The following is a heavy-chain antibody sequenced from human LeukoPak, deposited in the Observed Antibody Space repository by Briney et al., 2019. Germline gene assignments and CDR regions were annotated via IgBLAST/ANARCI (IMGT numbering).Heavy chain of an antibody. V-gene: IGHV3-30*01. CDR1: GFPFSSYS. J-gene: IGHJ4*02. D-gene: IGHD6-13*01. CDR2: LSYDGSIK. CDR3: SRGVSTWYRIDY. Sequence: PGRSLRLSCVASGFPFSSYSCHWVRQAPGKGLEWVALLSYDGSIKHYADSVKGRFTLSRDNSKSSVYLQMDSLKADDTAVYYCSRGVSTWYRIDYWGQGTLVTVSS.